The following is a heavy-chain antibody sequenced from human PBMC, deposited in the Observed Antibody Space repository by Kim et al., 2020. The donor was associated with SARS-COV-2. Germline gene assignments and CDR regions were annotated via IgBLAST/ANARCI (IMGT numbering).Heavy chain of an antibody. Sequence: GGSLRLSCAASGFTFSSYGMHWVRQAPGKGLEWVAVISYDGSNKYYADSVKGRFTISRDNSKNTLYLQMNSLRAEDTAVYYCAKQSYYGSGSYYNRYYFDYWGQGTLVTVSS. D-gene: IGHD3-10*01. CDR1: GFTFSSYG. CDR2: ISYDGSNK. V-gene: IGHV3-30*18. CDR3: AKQSYYGSGSYYNRYYFDY. J-gene: IGHJ4*02.